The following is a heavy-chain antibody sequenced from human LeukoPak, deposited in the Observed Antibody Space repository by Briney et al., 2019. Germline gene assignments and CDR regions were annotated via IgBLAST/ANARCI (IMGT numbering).Heavy chain of an antibody. Sequence: GGSLRLSCAASGFTFSDYYMSWIRQAPGKGLEWVSYISSSGSTIYYADSVKGRFTISRDNAKNSLYLQMNSLRAEDTAVYYCARGYCSSTSCYAPFDYWGQGTLVTVSS. CDR3: ARGYCSSTSCYAPFDY. CDR2: ISSSGSTI. D-gene: IGHD2-2*01. J-gene: IGHJ4*02. CDR1: GFTFSDYY. V-gene: IGHV3-11*01.